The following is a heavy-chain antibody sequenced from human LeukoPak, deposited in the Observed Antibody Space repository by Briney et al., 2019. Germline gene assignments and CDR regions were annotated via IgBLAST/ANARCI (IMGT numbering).Heavy chain of an antibody. CDR1: GYTFTSYG. D-gene: IGHD3-22*01. CDR2: ISAYNGNT. J-gene: IGHJ4*02. Sequence: ASVKVSCKASGYTFTSYGISWVRQAPGQGLEWMGWISAYNGNTNYAQKLQGRVTMTTDTSTSTAYMELRSLRSEDTAVYYCARTLDGGASSGYPFDYWGQGTLVTVSS. CDR3: ARTLDGGASSGYPFDY. V-gene: IGHV1-18*04.